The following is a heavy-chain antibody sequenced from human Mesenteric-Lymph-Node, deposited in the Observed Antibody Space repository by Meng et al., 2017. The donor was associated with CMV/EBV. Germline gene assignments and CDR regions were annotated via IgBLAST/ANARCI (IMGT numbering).Heavy chain of an antibody. CDR1: GGSISSGGYY. Sequence: GGSISSGGYYWSWIRQHPGKGPEFVGYIYHDGNTYYNPSLKSRLTISMDTSKNQFSLELTSVTAADTALYYCARIGFVGSAMLFDYWGQGTLVTVSS. CDR3: ARIGFVGSAMLFDY. CDR2: IYHDGNT. V-gene: IGHV4-31*02. D-gene: IGHD1-26*01. J-gene: IGHJ4*02.